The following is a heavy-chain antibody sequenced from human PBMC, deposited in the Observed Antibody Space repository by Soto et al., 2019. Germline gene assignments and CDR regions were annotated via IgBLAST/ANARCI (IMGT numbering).Heavy chain of an antibody. Sequence: QVQLVQSGPEVKKPGASVKVSCTASGYPYTKYGITWVRQAPGQGLEWMGWISGYNGNTNYAHNMQGRVTLTTNTSMRTAYMELRSLRPDDTAIYYCARVAGIIPTFYGLDAWGQGTTVIVSS. J-gene: IGHJ6*02. D-gene: IGHD6-13*01. CDR2: ISGYNGNT. V-gene: IGHV1-18*01. CDR3: ARVAGIIPTFYGLDA. CDR1: GYPYTKYG.